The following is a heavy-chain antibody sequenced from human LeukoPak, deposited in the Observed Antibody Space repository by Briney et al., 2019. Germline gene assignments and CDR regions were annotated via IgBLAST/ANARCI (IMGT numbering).Heavy chain of an antibody. J-gene: IGHJ4*02. CDR2: IYTSGTT. CDR1: GGSISSYY. V-gene: IGHV4-4*07. Sequence: SETLSLTCTVSGGSISSYYWSWIRQPAGKGLEWIGRIYTSGTTNYNPSLQSRVTMSVDRSKNLVSLRLSSVTAADTAVYYCAREKAALGPPFDYWGQGTLVTVSS. CDR3: AREKAALGPPFDY.